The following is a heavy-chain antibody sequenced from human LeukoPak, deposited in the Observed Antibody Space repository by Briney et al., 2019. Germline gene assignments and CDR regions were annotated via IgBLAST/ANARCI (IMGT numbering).Heavy chain of an antibody. D-gene: IGHD3-10*01. V-gene: IGHV4-59*08. CDR2: VYYSGSA. CDR1: SGSISSYY. CDR3: ARHEKLGQFDY. J-gene: IGHJ4*02. Sequence: MTSETLFLTCTVPSGSISSYYWSWIRQPPGKGLEWIGYVYYSGSANYNPSLKSRVTISVDTSKNKFSLKLSSVTAADTAVYYCARHEKLGQFDYWGQGTPVTVSS.